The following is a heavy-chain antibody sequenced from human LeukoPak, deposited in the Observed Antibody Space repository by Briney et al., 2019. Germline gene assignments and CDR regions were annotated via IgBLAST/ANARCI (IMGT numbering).Heavy chain of an antibody. D-gene: IGHD1-1*01. CDR3: VRDLNWNLDF. V-gene: IGHV3-48*02. CDR2: IDSTSSII. Sequence: GGSLRLSCAASGFTFSSYGMHWVRQAPGEGLEYISYIDSTSSIIYYADSVKGRFTISRDNAKNSLYLQMNSLRDEDTAVYYCVRDLNWNLDFWGQGTLVTVSS. J-gene: IGHJ4*02. CDR1: GFTFSSYG.